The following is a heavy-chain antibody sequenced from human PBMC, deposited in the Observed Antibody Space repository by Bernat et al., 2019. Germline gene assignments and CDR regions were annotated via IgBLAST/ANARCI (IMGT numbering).Heavy chain of an antibody. Sequence: EVQLVETGGGLIQPGGSLRLSCAASGFTVSSNYMSWVRQAPGKGVEWVSVIYSGGSTYYADSVRGRFTISRDNSKNTLYLKMNSLRAEDTAVYYCARDRPTIFWGQGTTVTVSS. D-gene: IGHD3-3*01. CDR2: IYSGGST. CDR3: ARDRPTIF. J-gene: IGHJ6*02. V-gene: IGHV3-53*02. CDR1: GFTVSSNY.